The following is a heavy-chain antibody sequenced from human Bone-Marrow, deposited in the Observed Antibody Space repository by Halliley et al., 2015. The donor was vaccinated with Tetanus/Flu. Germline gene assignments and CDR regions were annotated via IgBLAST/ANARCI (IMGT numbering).Heavy chain of an antibody. Sequence: SLRLSCAASGFTFSGSAMHWVRQASGKGLEWVGRIRSKAKSYATAYAASVKVRLTISRDDSKNMTYLQMNSLRTEDTAVYYCTVAVAGVDYWGQGTLVTVSS. CDR2: IRSKAKSYAT. D-gene: IGHD6-19*01. V-gene: IGHV3-73*01. J-gene: IGHJ4*02. CDR3: TVAVAGVDY. CDR1: GFTFSGSA.